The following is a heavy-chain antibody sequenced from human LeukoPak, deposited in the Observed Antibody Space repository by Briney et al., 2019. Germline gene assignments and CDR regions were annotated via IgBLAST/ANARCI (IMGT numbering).Heavy chain of an antibody. CDR2: INHSGST. CDR3: ARGGYYSGSGSYLYYFDY. D-gene: IGHD3-10*01. J-gene: IGHJ4*02. V-gene: IGHV4-34*01. Sequence: SETLSLTXAVYGGSFSGYYWSWIRQPPGKGLEWIGEINHSGSTNYNPSLKSRVTISVDTSKNQFSLKLSSVTAADTAVYYCARGGYYSGSGSYLYYFDYWGQGTLVTVSS. CDR1: GGSFSGYY.